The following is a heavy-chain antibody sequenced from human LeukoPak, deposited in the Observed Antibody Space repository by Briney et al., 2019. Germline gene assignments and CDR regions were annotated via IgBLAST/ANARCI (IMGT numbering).Heavy chain of an antibody. CDR2: ISPSGGST. D-gene: IGHD5-24*01. V-gene: IGHV1-46*01. J-gene: IGHJ5*02. CDR3: ARDNSVRDEAWWFNP. CDR1: GYTFTINY. Sequence: ASVKVSCKAFGYTFTINYMHWVRHAPGQGPEWMGVISPSGGSTTYTQKFQGRVTLTRDMSTSRDYLELSRLRSENTAVDCCARDNSVRDEAWWFNPRGQGTLVTVSP.